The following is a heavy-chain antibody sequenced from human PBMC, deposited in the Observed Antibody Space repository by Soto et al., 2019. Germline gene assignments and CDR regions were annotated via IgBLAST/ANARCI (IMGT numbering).Heavy chain of an antibody. CDR3: ARGDYVWGSYRTRPFDY. J-gene: IGHJ4*02. Sequence: SETLSLTCAVYGGSFSGYYWSWIRQPPGKGLEWSGEINHSGSTNYNPSLKSRVTISVDTSKNQFSLKLSSVTAADTAVYYCARGDYVWGSYRTRPFDYWGQGTLVTVSS. CDR1: GGSFSGYY. CDR2: INHSGST. V-gene: IGHV4-34*01. D-gene: IGHD3-16*02.